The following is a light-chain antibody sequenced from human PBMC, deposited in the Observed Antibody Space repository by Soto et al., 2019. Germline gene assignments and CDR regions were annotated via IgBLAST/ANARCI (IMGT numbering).Light chain of an antibody. CDR1: NSNIGSNT. Sequence: QSVLTQPPSASGTPGQRVTISCSGSNSNIGSNTVNWYQQFPGAAPKLLVYSSNLRPSGVPDRFSGSKSGTSASLAISGLQSQDESDYSCSSYTSIRTLYVFGTGTKATVL. J-gene: IGLJ1*01. V-gene: IGLV1-44*01. CDR3: SSYTSIRTLYV. CDR2: SSN.